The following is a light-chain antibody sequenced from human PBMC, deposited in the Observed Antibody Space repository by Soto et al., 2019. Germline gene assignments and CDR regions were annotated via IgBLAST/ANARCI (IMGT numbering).Light chain of an antibody. CDR2: GAS. V-gene: IGKV3-20*01. CDR1: QSVSSC. Sequence: ASQSVSSCLAWYQQQPGQAPRLLIYGASIRATGIPDRFSGSGSGTDYTKTTSKMDLQSLQAYCCEQYVNAPPSFGAGTKVDIK. CDR3: EQYVNAPPS. J-gene: IGKJ4*01.